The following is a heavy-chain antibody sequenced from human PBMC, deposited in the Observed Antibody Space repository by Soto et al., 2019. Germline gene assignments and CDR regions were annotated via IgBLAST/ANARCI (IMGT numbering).Heavy chain of an antibody. CDR2: VNPNSGGT. D-gene: IGHD6-19*01. V-gene: IGHV1-2*04. CDR3: VTSRVSIAVAGETEYYFDY. J-gene: IGHJ4*02. Sequence: GASVKVSCKASGYTFTGYYIHWVRQAPGQGLEWMGWVNPNSGGTNYAQKFQGWVTMTRDTSISTAYTELSRLRSDDTAVYYCVTSRVSIAVAGETEYYFDYWGQGTLVTVSS. CDR1: GYTFTGYY.